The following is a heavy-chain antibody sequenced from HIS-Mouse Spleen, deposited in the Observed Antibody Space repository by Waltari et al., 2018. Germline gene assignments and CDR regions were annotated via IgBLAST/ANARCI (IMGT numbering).Heavy chain of an antibody. V-gene: IGHV3-30*18. CDR1: GFTFSRYG. J-gene: IGHJ4*02. CDR3: AKASSGWLDY. D-gene: IGHD6-19*01. CDR2: ISYDGSNK. Sequence: QVQLVESGGGVVQPGRSLRLPCAASGFTFSRYGTHGVRQAPGKGLEWVAVISYDGSNKYYADSVKGRFTISRDNSKNTLYLQMNSLRAEDTAVYYCAKASSGWLDYWGQGTLVTVSS.